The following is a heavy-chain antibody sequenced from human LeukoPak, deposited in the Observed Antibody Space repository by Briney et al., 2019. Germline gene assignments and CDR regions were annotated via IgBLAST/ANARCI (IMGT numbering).Heavy chain of an antibody. Sequence: SETLSLTCAVYGGSFSGYYWSWIRQPPGKGLEWIGEINHSGSTNYNPSLKSRVTISVDTSKNQFSLKLSSVTAADTAVYYCARYSSSWPTRYNWFDPWGREPWSPSPQ. J-gene: IGHJ5*02. D-gene: IGHD6-13*01. CDR1: GGSFSGYY. CDR2: INHSGST. CDR3: ARYSSSWPTRYNWFDP. V-gene: IGHV4-34*01.